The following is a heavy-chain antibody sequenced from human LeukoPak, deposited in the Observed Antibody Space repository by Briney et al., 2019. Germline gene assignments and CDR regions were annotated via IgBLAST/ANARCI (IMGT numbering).Heavy chain of an antibody. CDR1: GFTFSSYG. D-gene: IGHD2-2*01. J-gene: IGHJ4*02. V-gene: IGHV3-33*01. CDR3: ARDPMRYCSSTSCYGFDY. Sequence: PTGGSLRLSCAASGFTFSSYGMHWVRQAPGKGLEWVAVIWYDGSNKYYADSVKGRFTISRDNSKNTLYLQMNSLRAEDTAVYYCARDPMRYCSSTSCYGFDYWGQGTLVTVSS. CDR2: IWYDGSNK.